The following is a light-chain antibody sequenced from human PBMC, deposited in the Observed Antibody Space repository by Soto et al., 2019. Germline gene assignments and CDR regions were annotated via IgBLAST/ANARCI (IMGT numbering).Light chain of an antibody. CDR3: QHYRISPLT. CDR1: QSFNSIY. V-gene: IGKV3-20*01. J-gene: IGKJ4*01. Sequence: EIVFTQSPGTLSLPPGERATLSCRASQSFNSIYLAWYQQKPGQAPRLLIYGASSRATGIPDRFSGGGSGTDFTLTISSLEPEDVAVYYCQHYRISPLTFGGGTKVDI. CDR2: GAS.